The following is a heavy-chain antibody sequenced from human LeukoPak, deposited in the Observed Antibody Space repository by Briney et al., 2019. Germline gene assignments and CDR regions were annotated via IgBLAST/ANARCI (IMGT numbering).Heavy chain of an antibody. D-gene: IGHD3-3*01. CDR2: ISSNGGST. Sequence: GGSLRLSCAASGFTFSNHGMHWVRQAPGKGLEYVSGISSNGGSTYYGYSVKGRFIISRDNAKKSLYIEMGGLSAEDAAYYYRVRDQYYNFWSGFEYYYYYMDVWGKGTTVTVSS. J-gene: IGHJ6*03. V-gene: IGHV3-64*01. CDR3: VRDQYYNFWSGFEYYYYYMDV. CDR1: GFTFSNHG.